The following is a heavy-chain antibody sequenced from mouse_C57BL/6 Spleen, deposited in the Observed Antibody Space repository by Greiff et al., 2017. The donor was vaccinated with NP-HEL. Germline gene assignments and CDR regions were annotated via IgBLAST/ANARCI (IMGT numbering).Heavy chain of an antibody. J-gene: IGHJ2*01. CDR3: ARGGSSSYYFDY. D-gene: IGHD1-1*01. V-gene: IGHV1-54*01. CDR1: GYAFTNYL. CDR2: INPGSGGT. Sequence: QVQLKQSGAELVRPGTSVKVSCKASGYAFTNYLIEWVKQRPGQGLEWIGVINPGSGGTNYNEKFKGKATLTADKSSSTAYMQLSSLTSEDSAVYFCARGGSSSYYFDYWGQGTTLTVSS.